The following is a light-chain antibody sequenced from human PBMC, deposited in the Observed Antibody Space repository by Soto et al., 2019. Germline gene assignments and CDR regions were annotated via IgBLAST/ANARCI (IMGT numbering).Light chain of an antibody. CDR1: QSVLYSSNNKNY. J-gene: IGKJ5*01. CDR3: QQYYSTPFT. V-gene: IGKV4-1*01. CDR2: WAS. Sequence: DIVMTQSPDSLAVSLGERATINCKSSQSVLYSSNNKNYLAWYQQKPVQPPKLLIYWASTRESGVPDRFSGSGSGTDFTLTSSSLQAEDVAFYYCQQYYSTPFTFGQGTRLEIK.